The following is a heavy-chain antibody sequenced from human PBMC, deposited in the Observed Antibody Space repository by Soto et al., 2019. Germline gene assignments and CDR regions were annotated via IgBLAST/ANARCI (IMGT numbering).Heavy chain of an antibody. Sequence: EVQVLDSGGGLVQPGGSLRLSCAASGFTFNNYAMNWVRQAPGKGLEWVATVSGTGGSTYYADSVKGRFTISRDNSKNTLYLQMNSLSVEDKAVYYCARDRLGSKFDYWGQGTQVTVSS. D-gene: IGHD4-4*01. CDR2: VSGTGGST. CDR3: ARDRLGSKFDY. J-gene: IGHJ4*02. V-gene: IGHV3-23*01. CDR1: GFTFNNYA.